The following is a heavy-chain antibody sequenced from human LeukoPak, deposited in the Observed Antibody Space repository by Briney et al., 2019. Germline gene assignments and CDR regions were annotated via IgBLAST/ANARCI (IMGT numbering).Heavy chain of an antibody. J-gene: IGHJ5*02. Sequence: PSETLSLTCAVYGGSFSGYYWSWIRQPPGKGLEWIGEINHSGSTNYNPSLKSRVTISVDTSKNQFSLKLSSVTAADTAVYYCARDLIAAAGSNWFDPWGQGTLVTVSS. CDR1: GGSFSGYY. V-gene: IGHV4-34*01. CDR2: INHSGST. D-gene: IGHD6-13*01. CDR3: ARDLIAAAGSNWFDP.